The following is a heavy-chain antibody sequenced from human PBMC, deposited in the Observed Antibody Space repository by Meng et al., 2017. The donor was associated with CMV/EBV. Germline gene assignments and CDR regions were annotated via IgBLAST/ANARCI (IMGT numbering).Heavy chain of an antibody. D-gene: IGHD2-8*01. Sequence: QQQLQEQGPGVVKPPETLSITCSVPGGSISSSNYYWGWLRQPPGKGLEWIGSIYYSGSTYYNQSLKSRVTISVDTSKNQFSLKLSSVTAADTAVYYCAREIVIMVYAENCFDPWGQGTLVTVSS. CDR1: GGSISSSNYY. V-gene: IGHV4-39*07. CDR3: AREIVIMVYAENCFDP. CDR2: IYYSGST. J-gene: IGHJ5*02.